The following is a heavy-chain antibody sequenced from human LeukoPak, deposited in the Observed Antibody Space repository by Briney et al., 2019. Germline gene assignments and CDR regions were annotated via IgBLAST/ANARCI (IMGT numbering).Heavy chain of an antibody. D-gene: IGHD2-2*01. J-gene: IGHJ4*02. CDR1: GFTFSNYA. CDR3: AKGSSASRPYYFDY. CDR2: ITDSGGDT. V-gene: IGHV3-23*01. Sequence: GGSLRLSCTASGFTFSNYAMSWVRQAPGTGLEWFSAITDSGGDTYHSDSVKGRFIISRDNSKNSLYLHMNSLRAEDTAVYHCAKGSSASRPYYFDYWGQGTLVTVSS.